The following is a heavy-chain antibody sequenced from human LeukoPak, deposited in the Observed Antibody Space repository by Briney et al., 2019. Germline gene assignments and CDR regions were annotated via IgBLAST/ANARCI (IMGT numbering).Heavy chain of an antibody. J-gene: IGHJ6*03. CDR2: FRSKTDGGTT. Sequence: PGRSLRLSCAASRFTFSNAWMSWVRQAPGKGLEWVGRFRSKTDGGTTDYAAPVKGRFTISRDDSKNTLYLQMNSLKTEDTAVYYCTTSGSGYDYRNYYYMDVWGKGTTVTVSS. CDR3: TTSGSGYDYRNYYYMDV. CDR1: RFTFSNAW. V-gene: IGHV3-15*01. D-gene: IGHD5-12*01.